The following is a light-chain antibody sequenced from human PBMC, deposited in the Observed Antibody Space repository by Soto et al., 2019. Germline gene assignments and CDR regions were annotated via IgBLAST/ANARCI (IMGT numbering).Light chain of an antibody. V-gene: IGKV1-9*01. CDR3: QHLLMYPST. J-gene: IGKJ4*01. CDR2: AAS. Sequence: IQLTQSPSSLSASVGDRVTITCRASQDIAIYLAWYQQKPGEAPKLLIYAASTLYGGVPSRFSGSGSGTDFALTITSLQAEDFATYYCQHLLMYPSTFGGGTKVEIK. CDR1: QDIAIY.